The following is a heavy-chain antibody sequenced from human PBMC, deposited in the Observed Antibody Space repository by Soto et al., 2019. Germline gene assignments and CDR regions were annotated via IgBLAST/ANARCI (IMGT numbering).Heavy chain of an antibody. D-gene: IGHD4-17*01. Sequence: QVQLVQSGAEVRKPGASVKVSCKASGYTFTSYGISWVRQAPGQGLEWMGWINAFKGTTNDAQNLQDRVTMTTDTSTSRAYMERRSLRSDDTSVYYCARGALRYFDYLGQGTLITVSS. J-gene: IGHJ4*02. CDR2: INAFKGTT. CDR1: GYTFTSYG. V-gene: IGHV1-18*01. CDR3: ARGALRYFDY.